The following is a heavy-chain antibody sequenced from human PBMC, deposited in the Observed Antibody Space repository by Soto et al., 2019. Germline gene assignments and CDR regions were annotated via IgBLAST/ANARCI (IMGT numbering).Heavy chain of an antibody. D-gene: IGHD5-12*01. CDR2: ISWNSGSI. J-gene: IGHJ4*02. CDR1: GFTFDDYA. Sequence: GGSLRLSCAASGFTFDDYAMHWVRQAPGKGLEWVSGISWNSGSIGYADSVKGRFTISRDNAKNTLYLQMNSLRAEDTAVYYCARADIYTFDYWGQGTLVTVSS. V-gene: IGHV3-9*01. CDR3: ARADIYTFDY.